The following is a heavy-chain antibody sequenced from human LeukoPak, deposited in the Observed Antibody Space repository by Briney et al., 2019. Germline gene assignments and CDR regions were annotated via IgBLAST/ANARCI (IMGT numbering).Heavy chain of an antibody. Sequence: GASVKVSCKASGYTFTSYGISWVRQAPGQGLEWMGWISAYNGNTNYAQKLQGRVTMTTDTSTSTAYMELSRLRSDDTAVYYCARVQDSSGWYPISHWGQGTLVTVSS. CDR1: GYTFTSYG. CDR3: ARVQDSSGWYPISH. V-gene: IGHV1-18*01. CDR2: ISAYNGNT. J-gene: IGHJ4*02. D-gene: IGHD6-19*01.